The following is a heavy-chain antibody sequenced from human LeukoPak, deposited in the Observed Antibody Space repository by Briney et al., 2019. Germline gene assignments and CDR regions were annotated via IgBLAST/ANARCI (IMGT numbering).Heavy chain of an antibody. V-gene: IGHV4-4*07. Sequence: SETLSLTCTVSGGSISSYYWGWIRQPAGKGLEWIGRIYTSGSTNYNPSLKSRVTMSVDTSKNQFSLKLSSVTAADTAVYYCARDYDFWSGPGGRYYYYYYYMDVWGKGTTVTVSS. J-gene: IGHJ6*03. D-gene: IGHD3-3*01. CDR1: GGSISSYY. CDR2: IYTSGST. CDR3: ARDYDFWSGPGGRYYYYYYYMDV.